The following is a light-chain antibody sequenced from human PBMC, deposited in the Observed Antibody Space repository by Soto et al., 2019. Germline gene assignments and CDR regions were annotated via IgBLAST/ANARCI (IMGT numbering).Light chain of an antibody. CDR2: HAS. Sequence: EIVLTQSPATLSLSPGERATLSCRASQSVSTYLAWYQHKTGQAPRLLIYHASNRATGIPARFSGSGSGTDFTLTISSLEPEDFAVYFCQQRSEWPITFGQGTRLEIK. CDR3: QQRSEWPIT. V-gene: IGKV3-11*01. J-gene: IGKJ5*01. CDR1: QSVSTY.